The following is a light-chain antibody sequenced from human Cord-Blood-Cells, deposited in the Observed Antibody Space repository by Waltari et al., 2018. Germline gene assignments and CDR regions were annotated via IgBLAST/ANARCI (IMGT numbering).Light chain of an antibody. CDR3: SSYAGSNNWV. CDR2: EVS. Sequence: QSALTQPPSASGSPGQSVTIPCTGTSSDAGGSNYVLWYQQHPGKAPKLMIYEVSKRPSGVPDRFSGSKSGNTASLTVSGLQAEDEADYYCSSYAGSNNWVFGGGTKLTVL. J-gene: IGLJ3*02. V-gene: IGLV2-8*01. CDR1: SSDAGGSNY.